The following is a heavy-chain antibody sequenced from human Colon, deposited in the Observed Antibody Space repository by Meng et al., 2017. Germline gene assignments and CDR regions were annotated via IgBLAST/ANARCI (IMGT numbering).Heavy chain of an antibody. CDR1: WTSRTTSGDG. J-gene: IGHJ5*02. CDR3: FHSSDHLIYASS. D-gene: IGHD3/OR15-3a*01. V-gene: IGHV2-5*02. CDR2: VYWDSDS. Sequence: QLSVKESGPQVMKPTHLVPLSATFYWTSRTTSGDGVGWIRRTPGKSLEWIALVYWDSDSRYSPSLRNRLTITKDTSRMQVVLTMTNVDPVATGTYFCFHSSDHLIYASSWGQGTLVTVSS.